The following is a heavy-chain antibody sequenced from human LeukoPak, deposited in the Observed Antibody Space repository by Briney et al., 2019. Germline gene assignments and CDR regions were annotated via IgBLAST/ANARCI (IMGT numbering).Heavy chain of an antibody. CDR3: ARDDIWSGYSTAAFDI. J-gene: IGHJ3*02. CDR2: ISGRGGST. Sequence: GGSLRLSCAASGFTFSSYAMSWVRQSPGKGLEWVSTISGRGGSTYYADSVKGRFTISRDNSKNTLHLQMNSLRAEDTAVYYCARDDIWSGYSTAAFDIWGQGTVVTVSS. V-gene: IGHV3-23*01. CDR1: GFTFSSYA. D-gene: IGHD3-3*01.